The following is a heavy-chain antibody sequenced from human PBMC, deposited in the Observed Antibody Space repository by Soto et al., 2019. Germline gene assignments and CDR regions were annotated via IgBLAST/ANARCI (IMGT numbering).Heavy chain of an antibody. D-gene: IGHD6-19*01. CDR3: ARDFPVAGYYYYGMDV. CDR1: GFTFSSYA. Sequence: PGGSLRLSCAASGFTFSSYAMHWVRQAPGKGLEWVAVISYDGSNKYYADSVKGRFTISRDNSKNTLYLQMNSLRAEDTAVYYCARDFPVAGYYYYGMDVWGQGTTVTV. V-gene: IGHV3-30-3*01. J-gene: IGHJ6*02. CDR2: ISYDGSNK.